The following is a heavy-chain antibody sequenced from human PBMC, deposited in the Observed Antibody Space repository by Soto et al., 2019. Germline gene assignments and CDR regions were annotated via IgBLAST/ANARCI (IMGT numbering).Heavy chain of an antibody. J-gene: IGHJ6*02. CDR3: ACSEGYNSSWYKGYYYYGMNV. Sequence: SLTCTISGRSINDYYWNWIRQSPARGLERIAYRFYSGSSNYNPSLKSRAAISVHTSKNQFSLKLSSVTAADTAVYYCACSEGYNSSWYKGYYYYGMNVWDQGTKVTVS. CDR1: GRSINDYY. V-gene: IGHV4-59*01. D-gene: IGHD6-13*01. CDR2: RFYSGSS.